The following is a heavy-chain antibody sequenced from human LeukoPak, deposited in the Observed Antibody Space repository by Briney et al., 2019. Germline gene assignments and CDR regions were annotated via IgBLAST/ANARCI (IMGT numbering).Heavy chain of an antibody. CDR2: INHSGST. J-gene: IGHJ3*02. Sequence: SETLSLTCAVYGGSFSGYYWSWIRQPPGKGLEWIGEINHSGSTNYNPSLKSRVTISVDTSKNQFSLKLSSVTAADTAVYYCARVRPNCDILTGYAQAFDAFDIWGQGTMVTVSS. CDR3: ARVRPNCDILTGYAQAFDAFDI. CDR1: GGSFSGYY. D-gene: IGHD3-9*01. V-gene: IGHV4-34*01.